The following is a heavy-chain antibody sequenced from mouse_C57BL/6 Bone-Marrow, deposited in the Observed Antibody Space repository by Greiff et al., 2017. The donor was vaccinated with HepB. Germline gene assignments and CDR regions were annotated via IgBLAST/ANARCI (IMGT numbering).Heavy chain of an antibody. CDR2: INPNNGGT. CDR3: ARGELGRAWFAY. CDR1: GYTFTDYN. Sequence: EVKLQQSGPELVKPGASVKIPCKASGYTFTDYNMDWVKQSHGKSLEWIGDINPNNGGTIYNQKFKGKATLTVDKSSSTAYMELRSLISEDTAVYYCARGELGRAWFAYWGQGTLVTVSA. V-gene: IGHV1-18*01. D-gene: IGHD4-1*01. J-gene: IGHJ3*01.